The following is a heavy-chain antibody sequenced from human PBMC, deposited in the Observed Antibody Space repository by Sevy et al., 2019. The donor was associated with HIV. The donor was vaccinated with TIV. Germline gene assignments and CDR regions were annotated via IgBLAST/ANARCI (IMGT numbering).Heavy chain of an antibody. CDR3: ARDLGIAVAPDY. J-gene: IGHJ4*02. CDR2: IYYDGNNK. CDR1: GFTFNTYG. D-gene: IGHD6-19*01. V-gene: IGHV3-33*01. Sequence: LSLTCAASGFTFNTYGMHWVRQAPGKGLEWVALIYYDGNNKVYADSVKGRFTISRDNSKNTLFLQMNSLRAEDTAFYYCARDLGIAVAPDYWGQRTLVTVSS.